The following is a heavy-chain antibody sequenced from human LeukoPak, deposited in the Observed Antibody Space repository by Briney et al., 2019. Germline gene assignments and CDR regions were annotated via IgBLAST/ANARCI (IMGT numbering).Heavy chain of an antibody. J-gene: IGHJ4*02. V-gene: IGHV1-2*06. Sequence: GSSVKVSCKASGGTFSSYAISWVRQAPGQGLEWMGRINPNSGGTNYAQKFQGRVTMTRDTSISTAYMELSRLRSDDTAVYYCAKYYYDSSGYYWYFDYWGQGTLVTVSS. CDR3: AKYYYDSSGYYWYFDY. CDR1: GGTFSSYA. D-gene: IGHD3-22*01. CDR2: INPNSGGT.